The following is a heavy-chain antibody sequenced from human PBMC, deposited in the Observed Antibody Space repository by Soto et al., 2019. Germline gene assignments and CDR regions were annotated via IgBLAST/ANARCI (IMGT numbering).Heavy chain of an antibody. CDR2: INHSGST. J-gene: IGHJ4*02. CDR1: GGSFSGYY. V-gene: IGHV4-34*01. CDR3: AREGLFSYYDSKRPRYFDY. D-gene: IGHD3-22*01. Sequence: SETLSLTCAVYGGSFSGYYWSWIRQPPGKGLEWIGEINHSGSTNYNPSLKSRVTISVDTSKNQFSLKLSSVTAADTAVYYCAREGLFSYYDSKRPRYFDYCGQGNRVTASS.